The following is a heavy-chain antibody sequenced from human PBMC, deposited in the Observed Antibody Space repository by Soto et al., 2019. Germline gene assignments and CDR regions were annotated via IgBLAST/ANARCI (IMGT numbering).Heavy chain of an antibody. V-gene: IGHV3-48*02. J-gene: IGHJ6*02. Sequence: GSLRLSCAASGFVFSIFSMNWIRQAPGKGLEWVSFISSSSSTIYSADSVKGRFTISRDNAKNSLYLQMNSLRDEETAVYYCAKAGIVVAVPCYYYGMDVWGQGTTVTVSS. CDR2: ISSSSSTI. CDR3: AKAGIVVAVPCYYYGMDV. D-gene: IGHD6-19*01. CDR1: GFVFSIFS.